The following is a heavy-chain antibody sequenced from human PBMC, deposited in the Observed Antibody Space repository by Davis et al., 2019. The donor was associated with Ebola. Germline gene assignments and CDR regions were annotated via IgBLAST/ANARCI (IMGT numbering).Heavy chain of an antibody. Sequence: PGGSLRLSCAASGFTFSSYWMSWVRQAPGKGPEWVANIQQEGSEKYYVDSVKGRFTITRDNPKNSLYLEMNNLRAEDTAVYYCARRGNWNYRSYDLWGRGTLVTVSS. J-gene: IGHJ2*01. CDR3: ARRGNWNYRSYDL. CDR1: GFTFSSYW. V-gene: IGHV3-7*01. D-gene: IGHD1-7*01. CDR2: IQQEGSEK.